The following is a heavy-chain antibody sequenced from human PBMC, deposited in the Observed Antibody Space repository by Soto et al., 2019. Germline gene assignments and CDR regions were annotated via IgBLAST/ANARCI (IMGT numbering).Heavy chain of an antibody. J-gene: IGHJ4*02. CDR1: VGSINSGDYY. V-gene: IGHV4-30-4*01. Sequence: PSETLSLTCTVSVGSINSGDYYWSWIRQPPGKGLEWIGRIYYSGSTDYNPSLKSRVTISVDTSKNQFSLKLSSVTAADTALYYCVTYNWNYYFDYWGQGILVTVPQ. D-gene: IGHD1-7*01. CDR3: VTYNWNYYFDY. CDR2: IYYSGST.